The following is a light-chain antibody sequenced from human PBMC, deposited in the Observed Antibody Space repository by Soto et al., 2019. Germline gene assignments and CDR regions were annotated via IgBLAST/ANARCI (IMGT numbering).Light chain of an antibody. CDR1: KEIRNY. CDR3: QHYDELPF. Sequence: DIQMTQSPPSRSASVGDRVTITCQAGKEIRNYLNWYQQKPGKAPKLLIYDASNLETGVPSRFSGSGSVTDFTFTISSLQPEDVATYYCQHYDELPFFGPGTKVYIK. V-gene: IGKV1-33*01. J-gene: IGKJ3*01. CDR2: DAS.